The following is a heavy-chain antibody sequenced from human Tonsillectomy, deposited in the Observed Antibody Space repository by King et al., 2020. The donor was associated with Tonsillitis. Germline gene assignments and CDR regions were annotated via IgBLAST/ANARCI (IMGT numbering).Heavy chain of an antibody. CDR3: ASGGKARISTIETRGGTPADY. V-gene: IGHV1-2*02. J-gene: IGHJ4*02. CDR1: EYAFSGYY. Sequence: VQLVQSGAEVKKPGASVKVSCKTSEYAFSGYYMHWVRQAPGQGLEWMGWINLNSGGRNYAQKFQGRVTMTRDTSITTAHMELSRLRPDDTAVYYCASGGKARISTIETRGGTPADYWGQGTLVTVSS. D-gene: IGHD3-22*01. CDR2: INLNSGGR.